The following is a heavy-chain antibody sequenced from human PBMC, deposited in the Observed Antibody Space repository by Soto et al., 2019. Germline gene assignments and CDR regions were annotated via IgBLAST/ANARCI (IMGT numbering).Heavy chain of an antibody. D-gene: IGHD2-15*01. CDR3: GRLDLSFGGTGFFDS. Sequence: PSETLSLTCIVSGESISSSSYYWGWIRQPPGKGLEWIGSIYHSGRTYYNPSLKSRVTISADLSKNHFSLKLGSVTAADTAIYYCGRLDLSFGGTGFFDSWGQGTLVTVSS. J-gene: IGHJ4*02. CDR1: GESISSSSYY. CDR2: IYHSGRT. V-gene: IGHV4-39*01.